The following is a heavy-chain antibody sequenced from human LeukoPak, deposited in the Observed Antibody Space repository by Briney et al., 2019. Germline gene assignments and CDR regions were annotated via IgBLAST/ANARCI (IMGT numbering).Heavy chain of an antibody. CDR3: ARLRSAAFDV. Sequence: GGSLRLSCVASGFTFSSSDMHWVRQATGRGLEWVSAIGTVGDTYYPGSVTGRFTISRENAKNSLYLQMNSLRVEDTAVYYCARLRSAAFDVWGLGTMVTVSS. CDR1: GFTFSSSD. V-gene: IGHV3-13*01. J-gene: IGHJ3*01. CDR2: IGTVGDT. D-gene: IGHD4-17*01.